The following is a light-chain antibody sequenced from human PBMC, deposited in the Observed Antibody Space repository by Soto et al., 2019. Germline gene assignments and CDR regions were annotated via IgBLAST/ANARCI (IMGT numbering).Light chain of an antibody. V-gene: IGLV1-44*01. CDR1: SSNIGSNT. Sequence: QAVVTQPPSASGTPGQRVTISCSGSSSNIGSNTVNWYQQLPGTAPKLLIYSNNQRPSGVPDRFSGSKSGTSASLAISGLQSEDEADYYCAAWDDSLKYVFGTGTKVTVL. J-gene: IGLJ1*01. CDR3: AAWDDSLKYV. CDR2: SNN.